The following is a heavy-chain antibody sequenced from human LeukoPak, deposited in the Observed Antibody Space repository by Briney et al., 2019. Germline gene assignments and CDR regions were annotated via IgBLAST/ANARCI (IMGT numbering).Heavy chain of an antibody. CDR2: IYYSGST. J-gene: IGHJ4*02. CDR3: ARRHGYSYGSFDY. D-gene: IGHD5-18*01. V-gene: IGHV4-59*08. CDR1: GGSISSYY. Sequence: PSETLSLTCTVSGGSISSYYWSWIRQPPGKGLEWIGYIYYSGSTNYNPSLKSRVTISVDTSKNQFSLKLSSVTAADTAVYYCARRHGYSYGSFDYWGQGTPVTVSS.